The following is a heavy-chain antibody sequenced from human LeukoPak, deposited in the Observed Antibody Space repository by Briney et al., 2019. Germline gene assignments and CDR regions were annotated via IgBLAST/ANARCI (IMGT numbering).Heavy chain of an antibody. CDR3: ARANPLYCSSTTCLFGY. CDR1: GYTFTGCY. J-gene: IGHJ4*02. CDR2: INPNSGDT. D-gene: IGHD2-2*01. Sequence: GASVKVSCKASGYTFTGCYMHWVRQAPGQGFEWMGWINPNSGDTNYAQKFQGRVTMTRDTSISTAHMELSRLRSDDTAVYYCARANPLYCSSTTCLFGYWGQGTLVTVSS. V-gene: IGHV1-2*02.